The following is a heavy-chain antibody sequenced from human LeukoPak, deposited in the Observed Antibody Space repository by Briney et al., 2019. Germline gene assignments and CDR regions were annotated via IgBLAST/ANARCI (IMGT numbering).Heavy chain of an antibody. CDR2: IYYTGST. CDR3: AGASETLRRFDP. J-gene: IGHJ5*02. CDR1: GGSISSFY. V-gene: IGHV4-59*01. Sequence: PSETLSLTCTVSGGSISSFYWSWIRQPPGKGLEWIGYIYYTGSTNYNPSPKSRLTISVDTSKNQFSLKLSSVTAADTAVYHCAGASETLRRFDPWGQGTLVTVSS.